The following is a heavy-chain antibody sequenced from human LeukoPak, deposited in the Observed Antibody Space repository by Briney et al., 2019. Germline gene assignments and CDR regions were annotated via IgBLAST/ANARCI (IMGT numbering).Heavy chain of an antibody. CDR2: IHHMGGT. Sequence: SETLSLTCTVSGGSISGYYWSWIRQPPGKGLQWIGYIHHMGGTNYNPSLESRVTISVATSKNQFSLKLKSVTAADTAVYYCAREGTGMWHWFDPWGQGTLVTVSS. CDR3: AREGTGMWHWFDP. J-gene: IGHJ5*02. CDR1: GGSISGYY. D-gene: IGHD1-14*01. V-gene: IGHV4-59*01.